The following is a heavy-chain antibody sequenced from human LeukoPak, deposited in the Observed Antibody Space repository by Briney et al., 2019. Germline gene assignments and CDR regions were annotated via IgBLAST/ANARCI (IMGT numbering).Heavy chain of an antibody. CDR2: IIPIFGTA. D-gene: IGHD6-19*01. CDR3: ATPRYSSGWSGGSYGMDV. J-gene: IGHJ6*04. V-gene: IGHV1-69*01. CDR1: GGTFSSYA. Sequence: SVKGSCKASGGTFSSYAISWVRQAPGQGLEWMGGIIPIFGTANYAQKFQGRVTITADESTSTAYMELSSLRSEDTAVYYCATPRYSSGWSGGSYGMDVWGKGTTVTVSS.